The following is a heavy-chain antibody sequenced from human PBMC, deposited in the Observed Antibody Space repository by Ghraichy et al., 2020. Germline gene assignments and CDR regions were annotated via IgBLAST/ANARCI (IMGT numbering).Heavy chain of an antibody. CDR1: GFTFDDYG. V-gene: IGHV3-20*04. J-gene: IGHJ6*03. Sequence: GGSLRLSCAASGFTFDDYGMSWVRQAPGKGLEWVSGLNWNGGNTGYADSVKGRFTISRDNAMNSLYLQMNSLRAEDTALYYCARGGYCSSTCSLPYDYYYMDVWGEGTTVIVSS. D-gene: IGHD2-2*01. CDR3: ARGGYCSSTCSLPYDYYYMDV. CDR2: LNWNGGNT.